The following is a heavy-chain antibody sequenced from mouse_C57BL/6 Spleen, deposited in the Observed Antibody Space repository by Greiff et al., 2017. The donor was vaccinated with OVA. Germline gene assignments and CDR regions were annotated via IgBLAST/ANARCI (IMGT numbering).Heavy chain of an antibody. J-gene: IGHJ4*01. Sequence: QVQLQQPGAELVMPGASVKLSCKASGYTFTSYWMHWVKQRPGQGLEWIGEIDPSDSYTNYNQKFKGKSTLTVDKSSSTAYMQLSSLTSEDSAVYYFARPRTYDSAMYYWGQGPSVTVSS. V-gene: IGHV1-69*01. CDR1: GYTFTSYW. D-gene: IGHD5-1*01. CDR3: ARPRTYDSAMYY. CDR2: IDPSDSYT.